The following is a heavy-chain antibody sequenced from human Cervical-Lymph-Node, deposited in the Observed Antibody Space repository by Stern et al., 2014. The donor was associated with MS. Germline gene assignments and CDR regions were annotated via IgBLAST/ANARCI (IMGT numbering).Heavy chain of an antibody. CDR2: FDPEDGET. J-gene: IGHJ4*02. CDR1: GHPLSELA. Sequence: QVQLVQSGAEVKKPGASVTVSCNVAGHPLSELAMHWLRQLPTRGLEWMGQFDPEDGETVYAQQFQGRLSMTEDTSTGTAYRTRTALRSEDTAVYYCPTDRGVKGGPGPLVPVSS. CDR3: PTDRGVK. V-gene: IGHV1-24*01. D-gene: IGHD3-10*01.